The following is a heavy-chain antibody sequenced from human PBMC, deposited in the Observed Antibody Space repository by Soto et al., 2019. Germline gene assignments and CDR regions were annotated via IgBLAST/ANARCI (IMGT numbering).Heavy chain of an antibody. V-gene: IGHV3-30*18. CDR1: GFTFSSYG. Sequence: PGGSLRLSCAASGFTFSSYGMHWVRQAPGKGLEWVAVISYDGSNKYYADSVKGRFTISRDNYKNTLYLHMNSLRAEDTAVYYYAKSHDYYDSSSLVPFDYWGQGTVVTVSS. CDR2: ISYDGSNK. J-gene: IGHJ4*02. CDR3: AKSHDYYDSSSLVPFDY. D-gene: IGHD3-22*01.